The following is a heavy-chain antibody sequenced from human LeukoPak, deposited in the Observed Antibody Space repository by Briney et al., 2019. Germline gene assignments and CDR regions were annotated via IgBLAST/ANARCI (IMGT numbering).Heavy chain of an antibody. V-gene: IGHV3-21*01. Sequence: GGSLRLSCAASGFSFSSYNMNWVRQTPGKGLEWVSSITSSSTYTFYADSVKGRFTISRDNARNSLYLQMSSLRAEDTAVYYCARDPYSGTYGDTYYYYMDVWGKGTTVTISS. CDR2: ITSSSTYT. D-gene: IGHD1-26*01. J-gene: IGHJ6*03. CDR1: GFSFSSYN. CDR3: ARDPYSGTYGDTYYYYMDV.